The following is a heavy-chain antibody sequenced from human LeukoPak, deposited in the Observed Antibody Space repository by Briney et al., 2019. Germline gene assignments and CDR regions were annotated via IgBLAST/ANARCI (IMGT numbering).Heavy chain of an antibody. D-gene: IGHD3-9*01. CDR3: AKDTYYDILTGYYRN. J-gene: IGHJ4*02. CDR1: GFTCDDYA. V-gene: IGHV3-9*01. Sequence: GRSLRLSCAASGFTCDDYAMHWVRQAPGKGLESVSGISRDIGSIGYADYMKGRFPISRDNAKNCLYLQMNSLRAEDTALYYCAKDTYYDILTGYYRNWGQGTLVTVSS. CDR2: ISRDIGSI.